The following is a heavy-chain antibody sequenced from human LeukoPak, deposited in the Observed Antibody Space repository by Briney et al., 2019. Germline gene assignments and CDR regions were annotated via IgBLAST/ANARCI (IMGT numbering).Heavy chain of an antibody. D-gene: IGHD3-10*01. CDR3: GFGEYHLDY. V-gene: IGHV4-39*01. J-gene: IGHJ4*02. CDR2: IYYSGST. CDR1: GGSISSSSYY. Sequence: SETLSLTCTVSGGSISSSSYYWGWIRQPPGKGLEWIGGIYYSGSTYYNPSLKSRVTISVDTSKNQFSLKLSSVTAADTAVYYCGFGEYHLDYWGQGTLVTVSS.